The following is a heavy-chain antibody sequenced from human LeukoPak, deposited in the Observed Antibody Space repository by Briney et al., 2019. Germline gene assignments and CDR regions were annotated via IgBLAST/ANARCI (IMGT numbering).Heavy chain of an antibody. CDR3: ARGFREYYGSGSYYDI. V-gene: IGHV4-34*01. D-gene: IGHD3-10*01. CDR2: INHSGST. Sequence: PSETLSLTCAVYGGSFSGYYWSWIRQPPGKGLEWIGEINHSGSTNYNPSLKSRVTISVDTSKNQFSLKLSSVTAADTAVYYCARGFREYYGSGSYYDIWGQGTMVTVSS. CDR1: GGSFSGYY. J-gene: IGHJ3*02.